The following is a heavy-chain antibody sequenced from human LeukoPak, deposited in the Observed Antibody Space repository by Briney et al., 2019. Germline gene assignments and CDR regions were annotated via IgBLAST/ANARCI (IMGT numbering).Heavy chain of an antibody. V-gene: IGHV1-2*02. J-gene: IGHJ4*02. CDR2: INPNSGGT. Sequence: GASVKVSCKASGYTFTGYYMHWVRQAPGQGLEWMGWINPNSGGTNYAQKFQGRVTMTRDTSISTAYMELSRLRSDDTAVYYCGRARMYYDILPDYWGQGTLVTVSS. D-gene: IGHD3-9*01. CDR3: GRARMYYDILPDY. CDR1: GYTFTGYY.